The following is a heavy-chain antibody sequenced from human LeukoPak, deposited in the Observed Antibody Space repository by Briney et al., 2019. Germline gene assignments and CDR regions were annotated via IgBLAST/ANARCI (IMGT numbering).Heavy chain of an antibody. D-gene: IGHD1-26*01. J-gene: IGHJ4*02. CDR3: AKVGELVAIKYYFDY. V-gene: IGHV3-30*02. Sequence: GGSLRLSCAASGFTFSSYGMHWVRQAPGKGLEWVAFIRYDGSNKYYADSVKGRFTISRDNSKNTLYLQMNSLRAEDTAVYYCAKVGELVAIKYYFDYWGQGTLVTVSS. CDR1: GFTFSSYG. CDR2: IRYDGSNK.